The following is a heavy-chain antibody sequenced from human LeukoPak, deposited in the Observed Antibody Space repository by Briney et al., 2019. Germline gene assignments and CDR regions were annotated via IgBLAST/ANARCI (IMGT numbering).Heavy chain of an antibody. D-gene: IGHD3-10*01. CDR3: ARHYGSGSWGFDY. CDR1: GGSLSSYY. CDR2: IYYSGST. V-gene: IGHV4-59*01. Sequence: SETLSLTCTVSGGSLSSYYWSWIRQPPGKGLEWIAYIYYSGSTNYNPSLKSRVTISVDTSKNHFSLKLSSVTAADTAVYYCARHYGSGSWGFDYWGQGTLVTVSS. J-gene: IGHJ4*02.